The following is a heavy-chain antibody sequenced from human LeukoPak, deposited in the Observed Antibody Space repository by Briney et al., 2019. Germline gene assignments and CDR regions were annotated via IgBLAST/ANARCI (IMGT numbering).Heavy chain of an antibody. J-gene: IGHJ6*02. V-gene: IGHV3-23*01. CDR2: ISGSGGST. Sequence: LSGGSLRLSCAASGFTFSSYAMSWVRQAPGKGLEWVSAISGSGGSTYYADSVKGRFTISRDNSKNTLYLRMNSLRAEDTAVYYCAKDGNWVYYYGMDVWGQGTTVTVSS. CDR3: AKDGNWVYYYGMDV. CDR1: GFTFSSYA. D-gene: IGHD7-27*01.